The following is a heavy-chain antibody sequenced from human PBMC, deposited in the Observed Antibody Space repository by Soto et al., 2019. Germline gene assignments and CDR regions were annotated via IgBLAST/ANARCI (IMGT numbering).Heavy chain of an antibody. D-gene: IGHD6-13*01. J-gene: IGHJ3*02. CDR2: IVVGSGNT. V-gene: IGHV1-58*02. Sequence: QMQLMQSRPEVKKPGTSVKVSCKASGFTFTSSAMQWVRQARGQRLEWIGWIVVGSGNTNCAQKFQERVTITRDMSTSTAYMEPSSLRSEDTVVYYCAAAPSEWYSCSTTYALDIWGQGTMVTVSS. CDR1: GFTFTSSA. CDR3: AAAPSEWYSCSTTYALDI.